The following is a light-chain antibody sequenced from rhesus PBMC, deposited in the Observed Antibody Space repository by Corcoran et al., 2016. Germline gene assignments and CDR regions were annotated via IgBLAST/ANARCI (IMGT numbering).Light chain of an antibody. CDR2: GAS. CDR3: QQDYSWPLT. V-gene: IGKV3-42*01. J-gene: IGKJ4*01. CDR1: QSVSSS. Sequence: EIVMTQSPATLSLSPGERATLSCRASQSVSSSLAWYKQKPGQAPKLLIYGASSRATGIPERFSGSRSGTEFTLTISSREPEDVGVYYCQQDYSWPLTFGGGTKVELK.